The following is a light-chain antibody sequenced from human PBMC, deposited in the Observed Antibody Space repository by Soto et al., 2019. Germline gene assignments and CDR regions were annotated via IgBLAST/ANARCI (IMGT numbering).Light chain of an antibody. CDR1: QSINNY. CDR3: QQHNSYSRT. Sequence: DIPMTQSPSTLSASVGDRVTISCRASQSINNYLAWYQQKPGKAPKLLIYKASSLESGVPLRFSGSGSETEFTLTISSLQPDDFATYYCQQHNSYSRTFGQGTKVEIK. V-gene: IGKV1-5*03. CDR2: KAS. J-gene: IGKJ1*01.